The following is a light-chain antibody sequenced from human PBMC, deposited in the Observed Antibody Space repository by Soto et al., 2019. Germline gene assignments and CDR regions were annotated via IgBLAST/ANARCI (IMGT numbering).Light chain of an antibody. Sequence: DIQMTQSPSSVSASVGDRVTISCRASEDINSRLAWYQQKPGNAPKLLIYAAFILQSGFPSRFSGYVSGTDFTLSISSLQPEDFATYYCQQADSFPITFGQGTRLEIK. CDR2: AAF. V-gene: IGKV1-12*01. CDR3: QQADSFPIT. J-gene: IGKJ5*01. CDR1: EDINSR.